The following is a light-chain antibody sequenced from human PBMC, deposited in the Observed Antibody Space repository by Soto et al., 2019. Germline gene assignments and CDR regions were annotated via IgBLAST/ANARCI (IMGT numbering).Light chain of an antibody. CDR1: QSVGVY. Sequence: DIEVSQSPATLSVSPGERATLSCRTSQSVGVYLAWYQQKIGQAPRLLIYAASTRATGSPARFSGSGSGTEFTLTISSLQSEDFATYYCQHYDNWRITFGLGTRLEIK. CDR3: QHYDNWRIT. CDR2: AAS. V-gene: IGKV3-15*01. J-gene: IGKJ5*01.